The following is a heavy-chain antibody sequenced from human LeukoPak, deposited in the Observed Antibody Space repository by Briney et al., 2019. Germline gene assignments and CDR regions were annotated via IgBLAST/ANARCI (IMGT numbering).Heavy chain of an antibody. J-gene: IGHJ4*02. CDR1: GYTFTGYY. CDR2: INPNSGGT. Sequence: ASVKVSCKASGYTFTGYYMHWVRQAPGQGLEWMGWINPNSGGTNYAQKFQGRVTMTRDTSISTAYMELSRLRSDDTAVYYCARDVRIAAAGDYWGQRTLVTVSS. V-gene: IGHV1-2*02. CDR3: ARDVRIAAAGDY. D-gene: IGHD6-13*01.